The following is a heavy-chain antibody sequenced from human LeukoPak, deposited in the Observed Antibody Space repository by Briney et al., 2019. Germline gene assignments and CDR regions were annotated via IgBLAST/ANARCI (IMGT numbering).Heavy chain of an antibody. V-gene: IGHV4-59*01. D-gene: IGHD4-17*01. CDR2: IYYSGST. J-gene: IGHJ4*02. CDR3: ARAMTTVTPIDY. CDR1: GGSISSYY. Sequence: QSSETLSLTCSVSGGSISSYYWSWIRQPPGKGLEWIGYIYYSGSTNYNPSLKSRVTTAVDTSKNQFSLKLSSVTAADPAVYYCARAMTTVTPIDYWGQGTLVTVSS.